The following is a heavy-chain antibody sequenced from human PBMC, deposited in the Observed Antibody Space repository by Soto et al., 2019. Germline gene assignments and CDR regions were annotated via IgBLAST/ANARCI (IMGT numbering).Heavy chain of an antibody. Sequence: ASVKVSCKVSGYTLTELSMHWVRQAPGKGLEWMGGFDPEDGETIYAQKFQGRVTMTEDTSTDTAYMELSSLRSEDTAVYYCATVSNDFWSGPHNWFDPWGQGTLVTVSS. CDR2: FDPEDGET. CDR1: GYTLTELS. J-gene: IGHJ5*02. D-gene: IGHD3-3*01. CDR3: ATVSNDFWSGPHNWFDP. V-gene: IGHV1-24*01.